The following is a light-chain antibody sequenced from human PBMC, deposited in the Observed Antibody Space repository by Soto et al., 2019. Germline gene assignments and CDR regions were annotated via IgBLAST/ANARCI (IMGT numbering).Light chain of an antibody. CDR3: QQYNNWPPYT. CDR1: QSVSSS. CDR2: DAS. V-gene: IGKV3-15*01. Sequence: EILMTQSPATLSVSPGERATLSCRASQSVSSSLAWYQQKPGQAPRLLMYDASTRATGIPARFSGSGSGTEFTLTISSLQSEDVAVYYCQQYNNWPPYTFGQGTKLEIK. J-gene: IGKJ2*01.